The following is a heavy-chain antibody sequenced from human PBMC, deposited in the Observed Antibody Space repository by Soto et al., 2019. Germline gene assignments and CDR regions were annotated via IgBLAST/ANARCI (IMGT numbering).Heavy chain of an antibody. Sequence: EVPLVESGGGLVKPGGSLRLSCAASGFTFSSYGMNWVRQAPGKGLEWVSSISSSSSHIYYPDSVKGRFTISRDNAKNSLYLQMNSLRAEDTAVYYCARGLHFYDSSVYYGYWGQGTLVTVSS. V-gene: IGHV3-21*01. D-gene: IGHD3-22*01. CDR1: GFTFSSYG. J-gene: IGHJ4*02. CDR3: ARGLHFYDSSVYYGY. CDR2: ISSSSSHI.